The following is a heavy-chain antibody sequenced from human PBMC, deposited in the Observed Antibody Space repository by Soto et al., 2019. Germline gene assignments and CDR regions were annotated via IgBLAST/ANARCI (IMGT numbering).Heavy chain of an antibody. Sequence: QVQLVQSGAEVKNPGASVKVSCKASGYTFTRYGIGWARQAPGQGLEWMGWINTYNGNTNYAQNVQGRVTLTTDTSTSTAYMELRGLRSNDTAIYYCAMVDVYVTPSPQDVWGQVTTVIVSS. D-gene: IGHD3-16*01. V-gene: IGHV1-18*01. J-gene: IGHJ6*02. CDR3: AMVDVYVTPSPQDV. CDR1: GYTFTRYG. CDR2: INTYNGNT.